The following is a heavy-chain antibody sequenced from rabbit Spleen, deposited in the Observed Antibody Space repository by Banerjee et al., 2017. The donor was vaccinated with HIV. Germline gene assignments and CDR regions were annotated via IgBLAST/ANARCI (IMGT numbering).Heavy chain of an antibody. Sequence: QSLEESGGGLVQPEGSLTLTCKASGIDFSGYYYMSWVRQAPGKGLEWIAGIDTADGDSHYASWAKGRLTISKTSSTTVTLQMTSLTAADTATYFCARATSVIGYGLSSWDLWGQGTLVTVS. CDR2: IDTADGDS. V-gene: IGHV1S40*01. CDR1: GIDFSGYYY. D-gene: IGHD6-1*01. J-gene: IGHJ4*01. CDR3: ARATSVIGYGLSSWDL.